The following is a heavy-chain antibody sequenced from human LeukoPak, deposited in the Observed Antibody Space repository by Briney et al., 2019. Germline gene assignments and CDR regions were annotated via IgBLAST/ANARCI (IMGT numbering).Heavy chain of an antibody. J-gene: IGHJ4*02. D-gene: IGHD3-22*01. CDR2: INHSGST. Sequence: SETLSLTCAVYGGSFSGYYWSWIRQPPGKGLEWIGEINHSGSTNYNPSLKSRVSISVDTSKNQFSLKLSSVTAADTAVYYCASLRDSSGYYIVDYWGQGTLVTVSS. CDR3: ASLRDSSGYYIVDY. CDR1: GGSFSGYY. V-gene: IGHV4-34*01.